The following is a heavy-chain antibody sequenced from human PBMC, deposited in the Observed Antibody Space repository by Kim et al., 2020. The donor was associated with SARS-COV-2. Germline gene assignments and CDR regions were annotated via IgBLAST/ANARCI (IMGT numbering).Heavy chain of an antibody. D-gene: IGHD3-3*01. V-gene: IGHV3-11*04. CDR3: ARDFLLDY. J-gene: IGHJ4*02. Sequence: GSTIYYADSVKGRFTISRDNAKNSLYLQMNSLRAEDTAVYYCARDFLLDYWGQGTLVTVSS. CDR2: GSTI.